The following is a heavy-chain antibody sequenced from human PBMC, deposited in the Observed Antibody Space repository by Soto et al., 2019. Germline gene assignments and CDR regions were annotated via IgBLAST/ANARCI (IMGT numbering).Heavy chain of an antibody. J-gene: IGHJ4*02. V-gene: IGHV3-23*01. CDR3: ARMWQAAMPASLPY. CDR1: GFTFSSYA. D-gene: IGHD2-2*01. CDR2: ISGSGGST. Sequence: EVQLLESGGGLIQPGGSLRLSCAASGFTFSSYAMSWVRQAPGKGLEWVSGISGSGGSTYYADSVKGRFTISRDNSKNTRYLQIDCLRAEYTALYYGARMWQAAMPASLPYWGQGTLVTDFS.